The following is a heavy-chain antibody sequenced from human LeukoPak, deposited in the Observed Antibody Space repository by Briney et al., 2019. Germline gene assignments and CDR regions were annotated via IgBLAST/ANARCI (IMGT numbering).Heavy chain of an antibody. J-gene: IGHJ4*02. Sequence: SQTPSLTCVISGDSVSANSVTWHWIRQSPSRGLEWLGRTYYRSKWFYDFALSVRSRITINADTSKNQFSLHLNSVTPEDTAVYYCARAGSGHYTYWGQGTLVTVSS. V-gene: IGHV6-1*01. CDR1: GDSVSANSVT. D-gene: IGHD3-10*01. CDR3: ARAGSGHYTY. CDR2: TYYRSKWFY.